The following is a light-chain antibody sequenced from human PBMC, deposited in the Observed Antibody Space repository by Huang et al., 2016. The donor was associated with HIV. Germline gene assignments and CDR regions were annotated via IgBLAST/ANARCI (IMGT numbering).Light chain of an antibody. CDR1: QSIGTY. V-gene: IGKV1-39*01. Sequence: DIQMTQSPSSLSASVGDRVTITCRASQSIGTYLNWYQQKPGIAHKVLIYAASSLQTGVPTMFSGTGSGTYCTRTIRVMQPEDFGTYYCQQSYIIPPFFGGGTKVEIK. CDR3: QQSYIIPPF. CDR2: AAS. J-gene: IGKJ4*01.